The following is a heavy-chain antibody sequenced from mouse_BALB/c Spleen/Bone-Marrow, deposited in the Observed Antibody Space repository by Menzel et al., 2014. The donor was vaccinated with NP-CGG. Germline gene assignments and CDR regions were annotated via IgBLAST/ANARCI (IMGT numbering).Heavy chain of an antibody. CDR2: IYPGSGRT. D-gene: IGHD2-10*01. Sequence: LQQSGSELVRPGASVKLSCKASGYTFTSYWMHWVRQRQGQGLEWIGNIYPGSGRTYYDEKFKNKVSLTVDTSSSTAYMHLSSLTSEDSAVYYCTRREGAYYGNYVGYFDYWGQGTTLTVSS. CDR1: GYTFTSYW. CDR3: TRREGAYYGNYVGYFDY. V-gene: IGHV1S22*01. J-gene: IGHJ2*01.